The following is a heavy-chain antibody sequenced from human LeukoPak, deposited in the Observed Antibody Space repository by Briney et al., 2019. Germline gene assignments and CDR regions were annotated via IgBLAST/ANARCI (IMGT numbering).Heavy chain of an antibody. CDR1: GFTFSSYS. J-gene: IGHJ4*02. CDR2: ITSSSSYI. Sequence: GGSLRLSCAASGFTFSSYSMNWVRQAPGKGLEWVSSITSSSSYIYYADSVKGRFTISRDNAKNSLFLQMNSLRAEDAAVYYCARDLLYYDSNGGDYWGQGTLVTVSS. D-gene: IGHD3-22*01. CDR3: ARDLLYYDSNGGDY. V-gene: IGHV3-21*01.